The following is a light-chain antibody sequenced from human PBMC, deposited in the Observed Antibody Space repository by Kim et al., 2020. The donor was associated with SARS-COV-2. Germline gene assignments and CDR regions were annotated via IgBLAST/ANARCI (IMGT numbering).Light chain of an antibody. CDR2: EVS. J-gene: IGLJ2*01. V-gene: IGLV2-23*02. CDR3: CSYASSSIVV. Sequence: GQSHTISCTGTSSDVGSNNLVSWYQQHPSKAPILMIYEVSKRPAGVSNRFSGSKGGNTASLTIAGLQAEDEADYYCCSYASSSIVVFGGGTQLTVL. CDR1: SSDVGSNNL.